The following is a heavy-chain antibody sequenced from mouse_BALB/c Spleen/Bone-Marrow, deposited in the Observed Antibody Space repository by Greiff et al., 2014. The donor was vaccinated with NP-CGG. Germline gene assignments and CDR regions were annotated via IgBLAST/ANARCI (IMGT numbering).Heavy chain of an antibody. Sequence: QVQLKQSGAELVKPGASVRLSCKASGYSSTTYWIHWVKQRPGQGLEWIGEINPSNGRTNYNEKFKSKATLTVDKSSSTAYMQLSSLTSEDSAVYYCARYDGPAWFAYWGQGTLVTVSA. CDR1: GYSSTTYW. V-gene: IGHV1S81*02. CDR3: ARYDGPAWFAY. CDR2: INPSNGRT. D-gene: IGHD2-3*01. J-gene: IGHJ3*01.